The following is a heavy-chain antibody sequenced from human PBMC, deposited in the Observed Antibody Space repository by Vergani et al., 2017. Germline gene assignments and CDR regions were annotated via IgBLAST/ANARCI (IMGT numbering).Heavy chain of an antibody. J-gene: IGHJ3*02. CDR3: ARGGGNAEDAFDI. CDR1: GGSFSGYY. CDR2: INHSGST. Sequence: QVQLQQWGAGLLKPSETLSLTCAVYGGSFSGYYWSWIRQPPGKGLEWIGEINHSGSTNYNPSLKSRVTISVDTSKNQFSLKLSSVTAADTAVYYCARGGGNAEDAFDIWGQGTMVTVSS. D-gene: IGHD4-23*01. V-gene: IGHV4-34*01.